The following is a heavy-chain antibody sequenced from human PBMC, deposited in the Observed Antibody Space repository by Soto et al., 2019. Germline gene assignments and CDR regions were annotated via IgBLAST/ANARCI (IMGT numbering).Heavy chain of an antibody. CDR1: RFTFGGYA. CDR2: ITGNAAXX. J-gene: IGHJ4*02. CDR3: AKAARDCGGDCYSSYFDS. V-gene: IGHV3-23*01. Sequence: GGSLRLSCSASRFTFGGYAMSWVRQAPGKGLEWVSGITGNAAXXXXXXXXXXXXXXSRDNSKNALYLQLNSLRAEDTAVYFCAKAARDCGGDCYSSYFDSWGQGALVTVSS. D-gene: IGHD2-21*02.